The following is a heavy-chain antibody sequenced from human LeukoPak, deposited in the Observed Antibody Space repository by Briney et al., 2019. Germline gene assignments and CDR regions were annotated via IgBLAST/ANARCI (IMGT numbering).Heavy chain of an antibody. CDR1: GFTFSSRW. D-gene: IGHD6-25*01. Sequence: GGSLRLSCSASGFTFSSRWMNWVRQAPGRGLEWVAIINTDGSEKHYVDSVKGRFTISRDNAKNSLYLQTNSLRVEDTAVYYCARSDRGPEYWGQGTLVTVSS. CDR3: ARSDRGPEY. V-gene: IGHV3-7*01. J-gene: IGHJ4*02. CDR2: INTDGSEK.